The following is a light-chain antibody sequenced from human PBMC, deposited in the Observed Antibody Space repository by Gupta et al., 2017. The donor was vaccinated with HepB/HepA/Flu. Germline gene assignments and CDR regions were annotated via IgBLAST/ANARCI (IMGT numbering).Light chain of an antibody. Sequence: DIQMTQSPPSLSASVGDRVTITCQASQDISNYLNWYQQKPGKAPKLLIYDASNLETGVPSRFSGSGSGTDFTFTISSLQPEDIATYYCQQYDNLPWTFGQGTKVEIK. CDR3: QQYDNLPWT. V-gene: IGKV1-33*01. CDR2: DAS. J-gene: IGKJ1*01. CDR1: QDISNY.